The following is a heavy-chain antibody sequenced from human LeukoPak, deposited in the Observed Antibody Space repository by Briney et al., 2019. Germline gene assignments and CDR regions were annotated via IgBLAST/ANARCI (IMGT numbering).Heavy chain of an antibody. J-gene: IGHJ4*02. CDR1: GFTFSSCA. Sequence: LGGSLRLSCAASGFTFSSCAMSWVRQAPGKGLEWVSAISGSGGTTYYADSLKGRFTISRDNSNNTLSLQMNSLRAEDTAVYYCAKETTIAPLLGYFDYWGQGTLVTVSS. CDR2: ISGSGGTT. V-gene: IGHV3-23*01. D-gene: IGHD6-6*01. CDR3: AKETTIAPLLGYFDY.